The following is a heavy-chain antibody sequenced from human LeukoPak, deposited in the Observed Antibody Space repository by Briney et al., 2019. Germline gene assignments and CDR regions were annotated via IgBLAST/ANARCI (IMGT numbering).Heavy chain of an antibody. CDR3: AREPGSSGWKTYYYYGMDV. CDR2: IYTSGST. D-gene: IGHD6-19*01. Sequence: PSETLSLTCTVSGGSISSYYWSWIRQPAGKGLEWIGRIYTSGSTNYNPSLKSRVTMSVDTSKNQFSLKLSSVTAADTAVYYCAREPGSSGWKTYYYYGMDVWGQGTTVTVSS. V-gene: IGHV4-4*07. J-gene: IGHJ6*02. CDR1: GGSISSYY.